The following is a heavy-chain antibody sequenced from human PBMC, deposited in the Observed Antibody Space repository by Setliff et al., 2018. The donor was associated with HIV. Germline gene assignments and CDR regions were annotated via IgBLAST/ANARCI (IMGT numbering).Heavy chain of an antibody. CDR3: ARDNYGDAFDI. CDR1: GGSFSGYY. CDR2: INHSGNT. Sequence: PSETLSLTCAVYGGSFSGYYWSWLRQPPGKGLEWIGQINHSGNTNYNPSLMGRVTISVDTSKNQFSLRLTSVTAEDTAVYYCARDNYGDAFDIWGQGTMVTVSS. J-gene: IGHJ3*02. V-gene: IGHV4-34*01. D-gene: IGHD4-17*01.